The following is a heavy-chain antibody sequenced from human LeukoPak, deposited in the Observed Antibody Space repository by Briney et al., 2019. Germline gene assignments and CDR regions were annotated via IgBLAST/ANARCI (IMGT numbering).Heavy chain of an antibody. D-gene: IGHD6-13*01. CDR3: ASLGIAAADGIGWFDP. J-gene: IGHJ5*02. CDR2: IYPGDSDT. CDR1: ESRFTSYW. V-gene: IGHV5-51*01. Sequence: GGSLQISCQGSESRFTSYWIGWVRQMPGKGLGGMGIIYPGDSDTRYSPSLEGQVTISADKSISTGSLQWSSLKASDTATYYCASLGIAAADGIGWFDPWGQGTLVTVSS.